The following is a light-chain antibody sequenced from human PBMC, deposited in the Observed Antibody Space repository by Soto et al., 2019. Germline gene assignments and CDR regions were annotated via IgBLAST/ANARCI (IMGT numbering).Light chain of an antibody. Sequence: QSVLTQPPSVSGAPGQRVTISCTGSSSNMGSGFHVQWFQQLPGTAPKLLIYGDNIRPSGVPDRFSGSKSGISASLAVTGLQADDEADYYCQSYVSRLRWVFGGGTKLTVL. CDR3: QSYVSRLRWV. V-gene: IGLV1-40*01. CDR2: GDN. CDR1: SSNMGSGFH. J-gene: IGLJ3*02.